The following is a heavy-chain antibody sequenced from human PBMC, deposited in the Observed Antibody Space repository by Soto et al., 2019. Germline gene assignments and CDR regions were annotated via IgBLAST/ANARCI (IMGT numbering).Heavy chain of an antibody. D-gene: IGHD5-12*01. CDR3: AKDTEVAIVTLFDY. Sequence: GGSLRLSCAASGFTFSSYAMSWVRQAPGKGLEWVSAISGSGGSTYYADSVKGRFTISRDNSKNTLYLQMNSLRAEDMAVYYCAKDTEVAIVTLFDYWGQGTLVTVSS. CDR2: ISGSGGST. V-gene: IGHV3-23*01. CDR1: GFTFSSYA. J-gene: IGHJ4*02.